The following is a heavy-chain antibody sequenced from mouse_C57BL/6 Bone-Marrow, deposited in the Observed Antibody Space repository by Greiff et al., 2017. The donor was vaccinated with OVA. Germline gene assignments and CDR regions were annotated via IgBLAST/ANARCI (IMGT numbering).Heavy chain of an antibody. CDR3: ARDEGGDAMDY. Sequence: EVNVVESGGGLVQSGRSLRLSCATSGFTFSDFYMEWVRQAPGKGLEWIAASRNKANDYTTEYSASVKGRFIVSRDTSQSILYLQMNALRAEDTAIYYCARDEGGDAMDYWGQGTSVTVSS. CDR1: GFTFSDFY. V-gene: IGHV7-1*01. CDR2: SRNKANDYTT. J-gene: IGHJ4*01.